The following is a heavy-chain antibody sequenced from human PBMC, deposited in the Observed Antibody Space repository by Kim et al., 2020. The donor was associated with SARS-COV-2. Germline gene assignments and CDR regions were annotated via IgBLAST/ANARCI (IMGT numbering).Heavy chain of an antibody. CDR2: RT. V-gene: IGHV3-53*01. Sequence: RTSDPSSGTGRLHISRDKSKNTLYLQMNSLRAEDTAVYYCARAPRWYFDLWGRGTLVTVSS. J-gene: IGHJ2*01. CDR3: ARAPRWYFDL.